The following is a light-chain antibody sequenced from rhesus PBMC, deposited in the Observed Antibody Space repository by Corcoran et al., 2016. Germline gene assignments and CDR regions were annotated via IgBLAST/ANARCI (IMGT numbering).Light chain of an antibody. Sequence: DIQMTQSPSSLSASVGDTVTITCRASQGISSYLAWYQQKPGKAPKLLIYKASTLQSGVPSRFSGSGSGTDFTINISSLQPEDCATYYCQQHNSYPRTFGQGTKVESK. V-gene: IGKV1-25*01. CDR1: QGISSY. CDR3: QQHNSYPRT. J-gene: IGKJ1*01. CDR2: KAS.